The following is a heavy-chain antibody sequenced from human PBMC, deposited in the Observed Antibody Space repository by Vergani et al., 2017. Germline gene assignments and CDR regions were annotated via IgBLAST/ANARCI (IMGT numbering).Heavy chain of an antibody. CDR3: ARHRQKGDWCDP. J-gene: IGHJ5*02. Sequence: QLQLQESGPGLVKPSETLSLPCTVSGGSISSSSYYWGWIRQPPGKGLEWIGSIYYSGSTYYNPSLKSRVTISVDTSKNQFSLKLSSVTAADTAVYYCARHRQKGDWCDPWGQGTLVTVSS. D-gene: IGHD3-16*01. CDR1: GGSISSSSYY. CDR2: IYYSGST. V-gene: IGHV4-39*01.